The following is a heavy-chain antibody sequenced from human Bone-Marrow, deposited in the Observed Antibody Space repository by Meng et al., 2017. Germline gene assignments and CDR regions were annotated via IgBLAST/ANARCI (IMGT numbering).Heavy chain of an antibody. Sequence: GQRGQTGAKVKEPGASVKVSCKAPGYTCTGYYMNWVRQAPGQGLEGMGRINPNSGGTNYAQKFQGRVTMPRDTSISTTYMELSRLRSDDTAVYYCVRDEDISAAGKLFGDYWGQGTLVTVSS. D-gene: IGHD6-13*01. J-gene: IGHJ4*02. CDR1: GYTCTGYY. CDR3: VRDEDISAAGKLFGDY. CDR2: INPNSGGT. V-gene: IGHV1-2*06.